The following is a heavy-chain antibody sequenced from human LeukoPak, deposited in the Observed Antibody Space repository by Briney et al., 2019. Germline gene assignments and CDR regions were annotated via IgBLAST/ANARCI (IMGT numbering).Heavy chain of an antibody. CDR3: TTDRDLLGFDY. D-gene: IGHD1-26*01. CDR2: IKSKTDGGTT. CDR1: GFIFSTTW. J-gene: IGHJ4*02. Sequence: PGGSLRLSCAASGFIFSTTWMNWVRQAPGKGLEWVGRIKSKTDGGTTDYAAPVKGRFTISRDDPKNTLYLQMNSLKTEDTAVYYCTTDRDLLGFDYWGQGTLVTVSS. V-gene: IGHV3-15*07.